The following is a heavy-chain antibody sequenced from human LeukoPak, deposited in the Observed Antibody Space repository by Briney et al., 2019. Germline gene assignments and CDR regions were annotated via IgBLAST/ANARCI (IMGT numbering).Heavy chain of an antibody. D-gene: IGHD1-1*01. J-gene: IGHJ4*02. CDR3: VREGLERRTNFDY. CDR2: ISMNVQTT. CDR1: GFTFTSHV. V-gene: IGHV3-64D*06. Sequence: GGSLRLSCSASGFTFTSHVMHWVRQAPGKGLQYVSGISMNVQTTYYAGSVKGRFTISRDSSKNTVYLQMNSLTAEDTAVYYCVREGLERRTNFDYWGQGTLV.